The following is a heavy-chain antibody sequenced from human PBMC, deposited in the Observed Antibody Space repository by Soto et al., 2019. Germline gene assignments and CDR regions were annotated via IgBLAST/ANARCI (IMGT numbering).Heavy chain of an antibody. D-gene: IGHD3-22*01. J-gene: IGHJ4*02. CDR1: GGSISSYY. CDR3: AKDRARYYYDSSGPAPFGY. Sequence: PSETLSLTCTVSGGSISSYYWSWNRQPPGKGLEWIGYIYYSGSTNYNPSLKSRVTISVDTSKNQFSLNLSLRAEDTAVYYCAKDRARYYYDSSGPAPFGYWGQGTLVTVSS. V-gene: IGHV4-59*12. CDR2: IYYSGST.